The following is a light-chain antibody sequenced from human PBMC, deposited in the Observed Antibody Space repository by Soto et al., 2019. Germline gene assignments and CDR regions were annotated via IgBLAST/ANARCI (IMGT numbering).Light chain of an antibody. Sequence: DIQMTQSPTSLSTSVGDSITITCQASQDIDKYLYWYQQKPGKAPKLLIYDASTLDTGVPSRFSGSRCSTRFTLTISILQPEDIETYYCQQYDSLQINFGKGTRFEI. J-gene: IGKJ5*01. CDR3: QQYDSLQIN. V-gene: IGKV1-33*01. CDR2: DAS. CDR1: QDIDKY.